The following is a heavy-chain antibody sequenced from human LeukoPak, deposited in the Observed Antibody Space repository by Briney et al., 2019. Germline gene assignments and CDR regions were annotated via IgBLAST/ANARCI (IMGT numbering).Heavy chain of an antibody. Sequence: ASVKVSCKASGYTFTNYAMNWVRQAPGQGLEWMGWINTNTGNPTYAQGFTGRFVFSLDTSVSTAYLQISSLKAEDTAVYYCARGISCSGGSCYLDYWGQGTLVTVSS. CDR3: ARGISCSGGSCYLDY. CDR1: GYTFTNYA. J-gene: IGHJ4*02. CDR2: INTNTGNP. V-gene: IGHV7-4-1*02. D-gene: IGHD2-15*01.